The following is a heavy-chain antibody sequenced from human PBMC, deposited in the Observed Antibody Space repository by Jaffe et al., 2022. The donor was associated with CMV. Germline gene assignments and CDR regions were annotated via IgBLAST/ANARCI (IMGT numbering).Heavy chain of an antibody. CDR2: IYSGGST. V-gene: IGHV3-53*02. CDR3: ASSGRGGNDYVWGSYRPNIYYYYMDV. D-gene: IGHD3-16*02. Sequence: EVQLVETGGGLIQPGGSLRLSCAASGFTVSSNYMSWVRQAPGKGLEWVSVIYSGGSTYYADSVKGRFTISRDNSKNTLYLQMNSLRAEDTAVYYCASSGRGGNDYVWGSYRPNIYYYYMDVWGKGTTVTVSS. J-gene: IGHJ6*03. CDR1: GFTVSSNY.